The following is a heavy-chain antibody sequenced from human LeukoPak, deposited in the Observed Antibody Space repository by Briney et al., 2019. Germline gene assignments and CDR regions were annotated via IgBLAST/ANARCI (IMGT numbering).Heavy chain of an antibody. Sequence: KPSETLSLTCTVSGVSISSGGYYWRWLRQHPGKGLEWIGYINYRGSTYYNPPLKSRVTISVDTSKNQFSLKLSSVTAADTAVYYCASPGYSSGWYVFDYWGQGTLVTVSS. J-gene: IGHJ4*02. CDR2: INYRGST. CDR3: ASPGYSSGWYVFDY. CDR1: GVSISSGGYY. V-gene: IGHV4-31*03. D-gene: IGHD6-19*01.